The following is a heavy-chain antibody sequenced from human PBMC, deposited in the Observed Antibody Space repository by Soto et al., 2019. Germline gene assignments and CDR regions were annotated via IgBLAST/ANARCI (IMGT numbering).Heavy chain of an antibody. Sequence: EVQLVESGGGVVQPGGSLRLSCTASGFTFNTHWMHWVRQAPGKGLVWVSRIYFDGITTNYADSVKGRLTVSRDNAKKKVYLRGNTGGDEDAAVYSGARGGARGVNYGGQGTLVPVPS. J-gene: IGHJ4*02. CDR2: IYFDGITT. V-gene: IGHV3-74*01. CDR1: GFTFNTHW. D-gene: IGHD3-10*01. CDR3: ARGGARGVNY.